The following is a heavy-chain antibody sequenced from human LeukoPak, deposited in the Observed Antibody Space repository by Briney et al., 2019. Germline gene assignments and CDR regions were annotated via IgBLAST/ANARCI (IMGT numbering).Heavy chain of an antibody. CDR2: IYYSGST. CDR1: GGSISSYY. V-gene: IGHV4-59*13. J-gene: IGHJ6*02. CDR3: AREPNTSGYYYGMDV. Sequence: SETLSLTCTVSGGSISSYYWSWIRQSPGKGLEWIGNIYYSGSTNCNPSLKSRVIISVDTSKNQFSLNLSSVTAADTAVYYCAREPNTSGYYYGMDVWGQGTTVTVSS. D-gene: IGHD2/OR15-2a*01.